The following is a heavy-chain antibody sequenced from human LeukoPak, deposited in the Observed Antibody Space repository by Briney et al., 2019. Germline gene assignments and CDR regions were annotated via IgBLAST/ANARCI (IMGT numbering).Heavy chain of an antibody. Sequence: PSETLSLTCTVSGGSISSYYWSWIRQPPGKGLEWIGYIYYSGSTNYNPSLKSRVTISVDTSKNQFSLKLSSVTAADTAVYYCARLAKYYDSSGYYVPYFDYWGQGTLVTVSS. CDR2: IYYSGST. V-gene: IGHV4-59*08. J-gene: IGHJ4*02. CDR3: ARLAKYYDSSGYYVPYFDY. D-gene: IGHD3-22*01. CDR1: GGSISSYY.